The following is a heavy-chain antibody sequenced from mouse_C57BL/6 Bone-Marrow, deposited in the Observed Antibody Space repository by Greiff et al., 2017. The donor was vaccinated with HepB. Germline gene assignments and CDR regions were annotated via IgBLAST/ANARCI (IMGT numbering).Heavy chain of an antibody. J-gene: IGHJ3*01. V-gene: IGHV14-4*01. CDR2: IDPENGDT. D-gene: IGHD1-1*01. Sequence: VQLQQSGAELVRPGASVKLSCTASGFNIKDDYMHWVKQRPEQGLKWIGWIDPENGDTEYASKFQGKATITADTSSNTAYLQLSSLTSEDTAVYYCTHSGSRGFAYWGQGTLVTVSA. CDR3: THSGSRGFAY. CDR1: GFNIKDDY.